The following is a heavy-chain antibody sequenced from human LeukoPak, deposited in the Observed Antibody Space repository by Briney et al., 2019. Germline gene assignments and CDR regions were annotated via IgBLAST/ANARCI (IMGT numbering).Heavy chain of an antibody. CDR1: GYTFTSYG. D-gene: IGHD6-13*01. J-gene: IGHJ6*02. CDR2: ISAYSGDT. CDR3: ARDRDSSSWSFNYYYYYGMDV. Sequence: ASVKVSCKASGYTFTSYGISWVRQAPGQGLEWMGWISAYSGDTNYAQKFQGRATMTTDTSTSTAYMELRSLRSDDTAVYYCARDRDSSSWSFNYYYYYGMDVWGQGTTVTVSS. V-gene: IGHV1-18*01.